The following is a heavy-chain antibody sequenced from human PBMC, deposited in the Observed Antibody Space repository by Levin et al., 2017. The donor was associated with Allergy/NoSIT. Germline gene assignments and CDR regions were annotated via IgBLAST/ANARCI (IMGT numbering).Heavy chain of an antibody. V-gene: IGHV1-46*01. J-gene: IGHJ4*02. CDR1: GYPFTTFY. CDR3: VRDLSGYDRFDY. D-gene: IGHD5-12*01. Sequence: GESLKISCKTSGYPFTTFYIHWVRQGPGQGLEWVGILNPSDGSTNYAQKFQGRVSMTRDTPTTTVYMELSSLRFEDTALYFCVRDLSGYDRFDYWGQGSLVTVSP. CDR2: LNPSDGST.